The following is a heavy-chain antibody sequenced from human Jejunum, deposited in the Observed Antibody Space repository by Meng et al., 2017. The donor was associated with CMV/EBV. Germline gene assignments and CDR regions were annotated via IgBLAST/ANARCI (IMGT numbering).Heavy chain of an antibody. V-gene: IGHV3-9*01. Sequence: MHWIRQAPGKGLGWVSGLTWNSGNIGYADSVKGRFNINRDNGKNALYLQMNSLRPEDTAVYYCAREYGPYDSWSDYYTRSAFDMWGQGTLVTVSS. CDR2: LTWNSGNI. CDR3: AREYGPYDSWSDYYTRSAFDM. J-gene: IGHJ3*02. D-gene: IGHD3-3*01.